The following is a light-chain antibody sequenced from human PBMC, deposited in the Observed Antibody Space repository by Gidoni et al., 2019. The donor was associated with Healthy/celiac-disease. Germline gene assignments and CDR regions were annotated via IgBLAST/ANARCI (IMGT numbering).Light chain of an antibody. CDR2: DVS. Sequence: QSALTQPRSVSGSPGQSVTISCTGTSSDVGGYKYVSWYQQHPGKAPKLMIYDVSKRPSGVPVRFSGSKSGNTASLTISVLQAEDEADYYCCSYAGSYTWVFGGGTKLTVL. CDR1: SSDVGGYKY. J-gene: IGLJ3*02. CDR3: CSYAGSYTWV. V-gene: IGLV2-11*01.